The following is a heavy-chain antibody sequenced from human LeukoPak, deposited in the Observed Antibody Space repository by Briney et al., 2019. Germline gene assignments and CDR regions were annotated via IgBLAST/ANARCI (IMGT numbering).Heavy chain of an antibody. CDR1: GFTFSSYA. V-gene: IGHV3-23*01. CDR2: LSGSGDST. D-gene: IGHD4-11*01. Sequence: GGSLRLSCAASGFTFSSYAMSWVRQAPGKGLEWVSALSGSGDSTYYADSVKGRFTISRDNFKNTLYLQMNSLRAEDTAVYYCAPLHRAYYGMDVWGQGTTVTVSS. J-gene: IGHJ6*02. CDR3: APLHRAYYGMDV.